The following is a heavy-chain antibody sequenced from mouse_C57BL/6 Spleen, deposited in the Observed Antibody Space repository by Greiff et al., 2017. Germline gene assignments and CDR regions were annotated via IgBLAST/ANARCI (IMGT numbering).Heavy chain of an antibody. J-gene: IGHJ4*01. CDR3: AREGGSSYYAMDY. Sequence: VQLQQPGTELVKPGASVKLSCKASGYTFTSYWMHWVKQRPGQGLEWIGNINPSNGGTNYNEKFKSKATLTVDKSSSTAYMQLSSLTSEDSAVYYCAREGGSSYYAMDYWGQGTSVTVSS. CDR1: GYTFTSYW. V-gene: IGHV1-53*01. CDR2: INPSNGGT.